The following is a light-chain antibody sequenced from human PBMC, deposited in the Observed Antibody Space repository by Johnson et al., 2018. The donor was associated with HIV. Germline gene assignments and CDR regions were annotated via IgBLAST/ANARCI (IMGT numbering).Light chain of an antibody. Sequence: HSVLTQPPSVSAAPGQKVTISCSGSSSNIGNNDVSWYQQLPGTAPKLLIYDNNKRPSGIPDRFSGSKSGTSATLGITGLQTGDEAEYYCGTWDSSLSAYVFGTGTKVTVL. CDR2: DNN. V-gene: IGLV1-51*01. J-gene: IGLJ1*01. CDR1: SSNIGNND. CDR3: GTWDSSLSAYV.